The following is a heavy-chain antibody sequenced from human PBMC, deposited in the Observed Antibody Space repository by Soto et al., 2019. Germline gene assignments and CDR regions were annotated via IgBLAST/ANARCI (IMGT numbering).Heavy chain of an antibody. J-gene: IGHJ6*03. CDR1: GFTFTSSA. CDR3: AASYCDSTYYYYYYIYA. CDR2: IVVGSGNT. Sequence: ASVKVSCKACGFTFTSSAMQLVRQARGQRLEWIGWIVVGSGNTNYAQKFQERVTITRDMSTSTAYMELSSLRSEDTAVYYCAASYCDSTYYYYYYIYARSKGTAVPVS. D-gene: IGHD4-17*01. V-gene: IGHV1-58*02.